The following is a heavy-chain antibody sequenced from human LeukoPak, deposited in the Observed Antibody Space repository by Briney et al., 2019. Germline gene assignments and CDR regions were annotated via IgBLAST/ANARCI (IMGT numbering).Heavy chain of an antibody. V-gene: IGHV3-23*01. D-gene: IGHD3-16*02. CDR3: AKGVYVWGSYLGY. Sequence: GGSLRLSCAASGFTFSSYAMSWVRQAPGKGLEWVSAISGSGGSTYYADSVKGRFTISRDNSKNTLYLQMNSLGAEDTAVYYRAKGVYVWGSYLGYWGQGTLVTVSS. CDR2: ISGSGGST. CDR1: GFTFSSYA. J-gene: IGHJ4*02.